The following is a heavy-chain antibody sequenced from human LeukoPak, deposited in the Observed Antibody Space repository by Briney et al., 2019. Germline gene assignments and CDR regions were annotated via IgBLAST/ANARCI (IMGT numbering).Heavy chain of an antibody. CDR2: ISGNGGRT. V-gene: IGHV3-23*01. CDR1: GFTFSNYA. D-gene: IGHD2-15*01. J-gene: IGHJ4*02. CDR3: AKQLGYCSDGSCYFPY. Sequence: PGGSLRLSCAVSGFTFSNYAMAWVRQAPGKGLEWVSAISGNGGRTYSADSVQGRFTISRDNSESTLCLQMNSLRAEDTAVYYCAKQLGYCSDGSCYFPYWGQGTLVTVSS.